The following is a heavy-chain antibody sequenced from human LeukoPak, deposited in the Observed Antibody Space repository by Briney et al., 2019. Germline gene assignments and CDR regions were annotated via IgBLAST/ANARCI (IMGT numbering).Heavy chain of an antibody. V-gene: IGHV3-23*01. D-gene: IGHD3-3*01. J-gene: IGHJ5*02. CDR2: ISGSGGST. CDR1: GFTFSSYA. CDR3: ARGGLRSMGP. Sequence: GSLRLSCAASGFTFSSYAMSWVRQAPGKGLEWVSVISGSGGSTYYADSVKGRFTISRDNAKNSLYLQMNSLRAEDTAVYYCARGGLRSMGPWGQGTLVTVSS.